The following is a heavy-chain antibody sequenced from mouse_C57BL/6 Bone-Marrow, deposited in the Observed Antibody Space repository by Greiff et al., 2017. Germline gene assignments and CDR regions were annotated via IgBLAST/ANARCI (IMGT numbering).Heavy chain of an antibody. CDR2: IYPSDGGT. CDR3: SRDSVYYVSSSYAMDY. CDR1: GYTFTSYW. Sequence: VQLKQSGAELVRPGSSVKLSCKASGYTFTSYWMDWVKQRPGQGLEWIGNIYPSDGGTHYNQKFKDKATLTVDKSSSTAYMQLCILTSAYAAAYYCSRDSVYYVSSSYAMDYWGQGTSVTVSS. J-gene: IGHJ4*01. D-gene: IGHD1-1*01. V-gene: IGHV1-61*01.